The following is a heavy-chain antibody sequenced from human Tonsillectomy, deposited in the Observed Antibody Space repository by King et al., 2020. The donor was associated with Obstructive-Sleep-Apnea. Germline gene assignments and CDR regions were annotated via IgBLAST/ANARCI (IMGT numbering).Heavy chain of an antibody. V-gene: IGHV1-2*02. J-gene: IGHJ4*02. CDR3: ARDMSAYDSTSPAY. Sequence: QLVQSGAEVKKPGASVKVSCKASGYTFTGHYIHWVRQSPGQGREWMGWISPNSGATQYAQKFQGRVTLTRATSISTAYMDLSRLRSDDTAIYYCARDMSAYDSTSPAYWGQGTLVTVSS. CDR1: GYTFTGHY. D-gene: IGHD3-10*01. CDR2: ISPNSGAT.